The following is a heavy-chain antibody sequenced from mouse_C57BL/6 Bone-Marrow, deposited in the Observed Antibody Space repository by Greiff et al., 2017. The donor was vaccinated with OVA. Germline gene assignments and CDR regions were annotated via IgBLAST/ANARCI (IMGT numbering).Heavy chain of an antibody. CDR3: ARPLITLPFAY. CDR2: LSSGGSYT. V-gene: IGHV5-6*01. CDR1: GFTFSSYG. Sequence: EVNVVESGGDLVKPGGSLKLSCAASGFTFSSYGMSWVRPTPDKRLAWVATLSSGGSYTYYPDSVKGRFTISRDNAKNTLYLQMSSLKSEDTAMYYCARPLITLPFAYWGQGTLVTVSA. D-gene: IGHD1-2*01. J-gene: IGHJ3*01.